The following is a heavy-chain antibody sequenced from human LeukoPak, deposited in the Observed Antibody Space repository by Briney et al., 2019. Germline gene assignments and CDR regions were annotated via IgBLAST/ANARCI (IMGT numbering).Heavy chain of an antibody. CDR3: ARAPRSVLLWFEF. D-gene: IGHD3-16*01. CDR2: MSYDGSIT. Sequence: GGSLRLSCEASGYTFRNYGMHWVRQAPGKGLEWVAVMSYDGSITYYADSVKGRFTISRDNSNNMLFLQMNSLSSEDTAVYYCARAPRSVLLWFEFWGQGTLVTVSS. V-gene: IGHV3-30*03. J-gene: IGHJ5*01. CDR1: GYTFRNYG.